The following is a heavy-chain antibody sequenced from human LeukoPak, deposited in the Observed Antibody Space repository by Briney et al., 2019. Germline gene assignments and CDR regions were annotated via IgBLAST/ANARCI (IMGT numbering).Heavy chain of an antibody. J-gene: IGHJ3*02. Sequence: GSSVKVSCKASGYTFTDYYIHWVRQAPGQGLEWVGWINPNWGGTNYAQNFEGRVTMTLDTSMSTAYMELSGLRSDDTAMYYCARDRYGAFDIWGQGTMVTVSS. CDR3: ARDRYGAFDI. CDR1: GYTFTDYY. D-gene: IGHD1-1*01. CDR2: INPNWGGT. V-gene: IGHV1-2*02.